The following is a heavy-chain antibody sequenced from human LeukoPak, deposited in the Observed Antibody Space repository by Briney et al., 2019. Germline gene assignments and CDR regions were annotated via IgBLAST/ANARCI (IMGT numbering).Heavy chain of an antibody. CDR1: GGTFSSYA. V-gene: IGHV7-4-1*02. Sequence: GAAVKVSCKASGGTFSSYAISWVRQAPGQGREWRGWINTNTGNPTYAQGFTGRFVFSLDTSVSTAYLQISSLKAEDTAVYYCARGRQTYYDFWSGYYTGDYYYYYMDVWGKGTTVTVSS. J-gene: IGHJ6*03. CDR2: INTNTGNP. CDR3: ARGRQTYYDFWSGYYTGDYYYYYMDV. D-gene: IGHD3-3*01.